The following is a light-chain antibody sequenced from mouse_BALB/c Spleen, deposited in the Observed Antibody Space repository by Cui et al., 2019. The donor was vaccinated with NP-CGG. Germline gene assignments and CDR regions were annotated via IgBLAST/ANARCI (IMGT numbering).Light chain of an antibody. Sequence: HAVVTPYSTLTTPPGETVTLTCRSSTGAVTTSNYANWVQEKPDHLFTGLIGGTNNRAPGVPARFSGSLIGDKAALTITGAQTEDEAIYFCALWYSNHWVFGGGTKLTVL. V-gene: IGLV1*01. CDR2: GTN. J-gene: IGLJ1*01. CDR3: ALWYSNHWV. CDR1: TGAVTTSNY.